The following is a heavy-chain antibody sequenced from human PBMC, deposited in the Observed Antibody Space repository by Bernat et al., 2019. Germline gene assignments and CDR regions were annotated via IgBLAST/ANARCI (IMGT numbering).Heavy chain of an antibody. V-gene: IGHV2-5*02. CDR3: AHIHYGSGNSNKWCDH. D-gene: IGHD3-10*01. Sequence: QITLKESGPTLVKPTQTLTLTCTFSGFSLSTSGVGVGWIPPPPGKALDWLALIYWDADKRYSPSLKSRLTITKEASKNQVVLTMTNMDPVDTATYYCAHIHYGSGNSNKWCDHWGQGTLVTVSS. CDR1: GFSLSTSGVG. CDR2: IYWDADK. J-gene: IGHJ5*02.